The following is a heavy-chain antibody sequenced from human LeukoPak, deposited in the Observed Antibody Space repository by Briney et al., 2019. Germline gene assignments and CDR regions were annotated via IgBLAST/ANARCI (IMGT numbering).Heavy chain of an antibody. CDR1: GYTFTSYG. D-gene: IGHD3-22*01. Sequence: ASVKVSCKASGYTFTSYGISWVRQAPGQGLEWMGWISAYDGNTNYAQKLQGRVTMTTDTSPSTAYMELRSLRSDDTAVYYCAREEGGISGYYSYSFDYWGQGTLVTVSS. CDR2: ISAYDGNT. V-gene: IGHV1-18*01. CDR3: AREEGGISGYYSYSFDY. J-gene: IGHJ4*02.